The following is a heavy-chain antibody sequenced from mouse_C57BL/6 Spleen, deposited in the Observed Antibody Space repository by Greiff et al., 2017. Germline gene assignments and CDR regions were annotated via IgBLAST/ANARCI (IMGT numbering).Heavy chain of an antibody. Sequence: VQRVESGPGLVQPSQSLSITCTVSGFSLTSYGVHWVRQSPGKGLEWLGVIWRGGSTDYNAAFMSRMSITKDNSKIQVFFKMNSLQADDTAIYYCAKKGYYAMDDWGQGTSVTVSS. CDR1: GFSLTSYG. J-gene: IGHJ4*01. CDR2: IWRGGST. CDR3: AKKGYYAMDD. V-gene: IGHV2-5*01.